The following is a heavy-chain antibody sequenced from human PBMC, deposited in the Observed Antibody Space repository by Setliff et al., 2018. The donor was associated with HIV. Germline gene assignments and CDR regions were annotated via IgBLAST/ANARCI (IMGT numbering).Heavy chain of an antibody. Sequence: SVKVSCKASGDPLNTYAISWVRQAPGQGLEWMGGVISTFGTEKYAQRLQDRVTITTDETTSTAYLEVRNLGSEDTAVYYCAAGYIYGNYAADYWGQGSPVTVSS. CDR2: VISTFGTE. D-gene: IGHD5-18*01. J-gene: IGHJ4*02. CDR1: GDPLNTYA. CDR3: AAGYIYGNYAADY. V-gene: IGHV1-69*05.